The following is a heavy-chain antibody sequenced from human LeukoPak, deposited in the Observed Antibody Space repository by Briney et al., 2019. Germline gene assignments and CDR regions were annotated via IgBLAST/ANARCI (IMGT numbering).Heavy chain of an antibody. Sequence: PSETLSLTCTVSGGSISSYYRSWIRQPPGKGLEWIRYIYDSVSTNYNPSLKSRFTISVDTSKNQFSLQLSSVTAADTAVYYCARHKGIAVAVYYYYYYMDVWGKGTTVTVSS. D-gene: IGHD6-19*01. CDR2: IYDSVST. J-gene: IGHJ6*03. CDR1: GGSISSYY. CDR3: ARHKGIAVAVYYYYYYMDV. V-gene: IGHV4-59*08.